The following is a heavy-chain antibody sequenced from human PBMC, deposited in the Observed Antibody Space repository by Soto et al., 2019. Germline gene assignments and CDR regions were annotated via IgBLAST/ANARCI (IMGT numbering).Heavy chain of an antibody. CDR1: GGSISSYY. CDR3: ARYRRSPHITYIAAAGTVIYYYYYMDV. Sequence: PSETLSLTCTVSGGSISSYYWSWIRQPPGKGLEWIGYIYYSGSTNYNPSLKSRVTISVDTSKNQFSLKLSSVTAADTAVYYCARYRRSPHITYIAAAGTVIYYYYYMDVWGKGTTVTVSS. CDR2: IYYSGST. J-gene: IGHJ6*03. D-gene: IGHD6-13*01. V-gene: IGHV4-59*01.